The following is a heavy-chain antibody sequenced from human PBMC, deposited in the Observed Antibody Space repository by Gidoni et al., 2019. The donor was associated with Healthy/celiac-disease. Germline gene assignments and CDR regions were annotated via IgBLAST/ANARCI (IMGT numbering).Heavy chain of an antibody. D-gene: IGHD3-10*01. CDR2: ISAYNGNT. J-gene: IGHJ5*02. V-gene: IGHV1-18*01. Sequence: QVQLVQSGAEVKKPGASVKVSCKASGYTFTSHGISWVRQAPGQGLEWMGWISAYNGNTNYAQKLQGRVTMTTDTSTSTAYMELRSLRSDDTAVYYCARDSPGALRGYSSGGWFDPWGQGTLVTVSS. CDR1: GYTFTSHG. CDR3: ARDSPGALRGYSSGGWFDP.